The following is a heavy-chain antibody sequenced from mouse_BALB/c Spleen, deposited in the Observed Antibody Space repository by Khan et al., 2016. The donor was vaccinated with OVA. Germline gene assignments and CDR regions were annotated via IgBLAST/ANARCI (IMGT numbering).Heavy chain of an antibody. D-gene: IGHD2-13*01. Sequence: QVQLQQSGPGLVAPSQSLSITCSVSGFSLITYGVHWVRQSPGKGLEWLGIIWAGGSTNYNSALMSRLSISKDNSKSQVSLTLNSLQTEDTAMYYCARETAYYGDYEAMDYWGQGTSVTVS. J-gene: IGHJ4*01. CDR2: IWAGGST. V-gene: IGHV2-9*02. CDR3: ARETAYYGDYEAMDY. CDR1: GFSLITYG.